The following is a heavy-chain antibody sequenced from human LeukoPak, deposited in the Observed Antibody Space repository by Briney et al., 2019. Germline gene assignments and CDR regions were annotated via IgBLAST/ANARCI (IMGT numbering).Heavy chain of an antibody. CDR1: GGSISSYY. V-gene: IGHV4-4*07. Sequence: SETLSLTCTVSGGSISSYYWSWIRQPAGKGLEWIWRIYTSGSTNYNSSLKSRVTMSVDTSKNQFSLKLSSVTAADTAVYYCARDRTSLWELIQGRWFDPWGQGTLVTVSS. J-gene: IGHJ5*02. CDR3: ARDRTSLWELIQGRWFDP. D-gene: IGHD1-26*01. CDR2: IYTSGST.